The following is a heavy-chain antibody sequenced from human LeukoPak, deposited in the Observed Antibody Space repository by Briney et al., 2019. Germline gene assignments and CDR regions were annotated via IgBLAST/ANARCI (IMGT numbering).Heavy chain of an antibody. CDR1: GGSFSGYY. V-gene: IGHV4-34*01. Sequence: SETLSLTCAVYGGSFSGYYWSWLRQPPGKGLEWIGEINHSGSTNYNPSLKSRVTISVDTSKNQFSLKLSSVTAADTAVYYCARGQRLRFLEWLSTPLAYWGQGTLVTVSS. CDR2: INHSGST. J-gene: IGHJ4*02. CDR3: ARGQRLRFLEWLSTPLAY. D-gene: IGHD3-3*01.